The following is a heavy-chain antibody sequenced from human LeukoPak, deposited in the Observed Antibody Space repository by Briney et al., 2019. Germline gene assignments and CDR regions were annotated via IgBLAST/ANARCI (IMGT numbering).Heavy chain of an antibody. CDR3: ASRSGSFSDALDI. V-gene: IGHV4-59*08. Sequence: SETLSLTCTVSGXSIRSYYWGWIRQPPRKGLDWIGYIHYSESTKYNPSLKSRVTMSVDTSKNQFSLKLSSVTAADTAVYYCASRSGSFSDALDIWGQGTLVTVSS. CDR1: GXSIRSYY. J-gene: IGHJ3*02. CDR2: IHYSEST. D-gene: IGHD3-10*01.